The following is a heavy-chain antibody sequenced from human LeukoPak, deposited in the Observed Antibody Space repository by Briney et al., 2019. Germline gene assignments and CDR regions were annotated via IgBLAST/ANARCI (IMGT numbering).Heavy chain of an antibody. CDR1: GFTFSSYA. V-gene: IGHV3-23*01. D-gene: IGHD6-13*01. CDR2: ISGSGGST. Sequence: GGSLRLSCAASGFTFSSYAMSWVRQAPGKGLEWVSVISGSGGSTYYADSVKGRFTISRDNSKNTLYLQMNSLRAEDTAVYYCALSSSWYGGFFDYWGQGTLVTVSS. J-gene: IGHJ4*02. CDR3: ALSSSWYGGFFDY.